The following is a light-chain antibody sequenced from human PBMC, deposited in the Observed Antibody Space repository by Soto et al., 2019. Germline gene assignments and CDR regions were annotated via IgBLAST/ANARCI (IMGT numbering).Light chain of an antibody. CDR1: QSVSNY. V-gene: IGKV3-11*01. Sequence: EIVLTQSPATLSLSPGERATLSCRASQSVSNYLAWFQQKPGQPPRLLINDASNRATGIPARFSGSGSGTDFTLTISSLEPEDFALYYCQHRSSWPPITFGQGTRLEIK. CDR2: DAS. CDR3: QHRSSWPPIT. J-gene: IGKJ5*01.